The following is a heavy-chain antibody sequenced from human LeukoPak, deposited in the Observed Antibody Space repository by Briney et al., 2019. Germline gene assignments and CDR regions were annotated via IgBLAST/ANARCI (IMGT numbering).Heavy chain of an antibody. V-gene: IGHV3-30*02. CDR2: IRYDGSNK. D-gene: IGHD5-18*01. CDR3: ARAPPRYKSFDY. J-gene: IGHJ4*02. Sequence: GGSLRLSCAASGFTFSSYGMHWVRQAPGKGLEWLAFIRYDGSNKYYADSVKGRFTISRDNSKNTLYLQMNSLRAEDTAVYYCARAPPRYKSFDYWGQGTLVTVSS. CDR1: GFTFSSYG.